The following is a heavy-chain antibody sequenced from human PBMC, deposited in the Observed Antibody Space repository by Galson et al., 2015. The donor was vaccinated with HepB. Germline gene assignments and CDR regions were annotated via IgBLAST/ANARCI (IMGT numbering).Heavy chain of an antibody. CDR2: FDPEDGET. Sequence: SVKVSCKVSGYTLTELSMHWVRQAPGKGLEWMGGFDPEDGETIYAQKFQGRVTMTEDTSTDTAYMELSSLRSEDTAVYYCATGASRGRKYTDSSGYYYWYFDLWGRGTLVTVSS. V-gene: IGHV1-24*01. CDR3: ATGASRGRKYTDSSGYYYWYFDL. CDR1: GYTLTELS. J-gene: IGHJ2*01. D-gene: IGHD3-22*01.